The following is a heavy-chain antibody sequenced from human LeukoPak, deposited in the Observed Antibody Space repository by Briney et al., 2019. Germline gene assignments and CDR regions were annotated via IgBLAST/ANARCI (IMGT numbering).Heavy chain of an antibody. Sequence: PSETLSLTCSVSGDSISSYYWTWIRQPAGKGLEWIGRIYSSGSANYNPSLKSRVTMSVDTSKKLFSLKLSSVTAADTAVYYCARDLRVRGVIIWFDPWGQGTLVTVSS. CDR2: IYSSGSA. CDR3: ARDLRVRGVIIWFDP. J-gene: IGHJ5*02. V-gene: IGHV4-4*07. CDR1: GDSISSYY. D-gene: IGHD3-10*01.